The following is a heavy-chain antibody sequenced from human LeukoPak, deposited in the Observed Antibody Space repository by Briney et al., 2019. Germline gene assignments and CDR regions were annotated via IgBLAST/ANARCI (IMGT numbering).Heavy chain of an antibody. D-gene: IGHD2-15*01. CDR3: AKLGYCSGGSCYGFDY. Sequence: GASVKVSCKASGYTFTDYAMNWVRRAPGQGLEWMGWINTNTGNPTYAQGFTGRFDFSLDTSVSTAYLQISSLKAEDTAVYYCAKLGYCSGGSCYGFDYWGQGTLVTVSS. CDR1: GYTFTDYA. V-gene: IGHV7-4-1*02. J-gene: IGHJ4*02. CDR2: INTNTGNP.